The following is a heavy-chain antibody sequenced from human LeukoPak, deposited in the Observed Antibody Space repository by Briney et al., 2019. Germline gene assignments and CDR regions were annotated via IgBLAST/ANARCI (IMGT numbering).Heavy chain of an antibody. D-gene: IGHD3-22*01. V-gene: IGHV3-48*01. CDR2: ISSSSSTI. J-gene: IGHJ6*02. CDR1: GFTFSSYS. CDR3: ARTLVVVMYYGMDV. Sequence: GGSLRLSCAASGFTFSSYSMNWVRQAPGKGLEWVSYISSSSSTIYYADSVKGRFTISRDNAKNSLYLQMNSLRAEDTAVYYCARTLVVVMYYGMDVWGQGTTVTVSS.